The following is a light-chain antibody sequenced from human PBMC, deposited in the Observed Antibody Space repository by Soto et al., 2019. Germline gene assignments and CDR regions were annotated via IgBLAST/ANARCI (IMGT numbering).Light chain of an antibody. Sequence: EIVLTQSPATLSLSPGERAPLYCRASQSVSTSLAWFQHHPGQAPRLLIYDASNRAPGIPARLTGSGSVTDFTRILSTLEPEDVAVYYCQQRSSWPRTFGQVTKV. CDR1: QSVSTS. V-gene: IGKV3-11*01. J-gene: IGKJ1*01. CDR3: QQRSSWPRT. CDR2: DAS.